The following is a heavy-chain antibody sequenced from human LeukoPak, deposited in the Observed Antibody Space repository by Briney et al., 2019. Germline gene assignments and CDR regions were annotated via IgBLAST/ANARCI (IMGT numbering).Heavy chain of an antibody. CDR1: GGTLSSFA. Sequence: ASVRVSCKASGGTLSSFAVSWVRQAPGQGLEWMGGIIPGFRTPNYAQKFQDRVTITADESTKTAYMELSSLTSEDTAVYYCARAPMLVTGGTWFNPWGQGTLVTVSS. CDR3: ARAPMLVTGGTWFNP. CDR2: IIPGFRTP. V-gene: IGHV1-69*13. D-gene: IGHD3-22*01. J-gene: IGHJ5*02.